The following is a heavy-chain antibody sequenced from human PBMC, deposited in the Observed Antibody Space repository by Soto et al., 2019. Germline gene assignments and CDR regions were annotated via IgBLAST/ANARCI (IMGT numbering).Heavy chain of an antibody. V-gene: IGHV1-3*01. Sequence: ASVKVSCKASGYPFTSYAIHWVRQAPGQRLEWMGWINAGNGNTKYSQKFQGRVTITRDTSASTAYMELSSLRSEDTAVYYCARPYLAPRDYFDYWGQGTLVTVSS. CDR3: ARPYLAPRDYFDY. CDR2: INAGNGNT. J-gene: IGHJ4*02. CDR1: GYPFTSYA.